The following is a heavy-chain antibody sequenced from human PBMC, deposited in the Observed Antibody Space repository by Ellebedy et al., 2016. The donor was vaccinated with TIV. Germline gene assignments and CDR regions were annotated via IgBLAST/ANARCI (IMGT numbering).Heavy chain of an antibody. Sequence: GESLKISCEASGFIFSSYWMTWVRQAPGKGLEWVANINEDGSEKSYVDSVKGRFTISRDNAKNSLYLQMNSLRAEDTALYYCVREDSSSHSDLDYWGQGALVTVSA. CDR2: INEDGSEK. V-gene: IGHV3-7*01. CDR1: GFIFSSYW. D-gene: IGHD6-13*01. J-gene: IGHJ4*02. CDR3: VREDSSSHSDLDY.